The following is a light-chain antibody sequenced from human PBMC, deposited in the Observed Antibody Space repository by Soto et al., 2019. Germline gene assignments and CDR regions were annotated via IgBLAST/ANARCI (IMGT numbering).Light chain of an antibody. J-gene: IGLJ1*01. CDR2: DVN. CDR3: VSFAGGTYV. Sequence: QSVVTQPPSASGSPGQSVTISCTGTSSDVGGYIFVSWYQQHPGKVPKLIIYDVNKRPSGVPDRFSGSKYGNTASLTVSGLQAEDEGDYYCVSFAGGTYVFGTGTKVTVL. CDR1: SSDVGGYIF. V-gene: IGLV2-8*01.